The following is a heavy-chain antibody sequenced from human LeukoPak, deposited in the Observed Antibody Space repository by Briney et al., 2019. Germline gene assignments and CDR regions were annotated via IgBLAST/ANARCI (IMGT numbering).Heavy chain of an antibody. CDR3: ARFKPYYFDY. V-gene: IGHV4-38-2*02. J-gene: IGHJ4*02. CDR2: IYHSGST. Sequence: PSETLSLTCTVSGYSISSGYFWGWIRQPPGKGLEWIGNIYHSGSTYYKPSLKSRVTISVDTSKNHFSLKLSSVTAADTAVYYCARFKPYYFDYWGQGTLVTVSS. CDR1: GYSISSGYF.